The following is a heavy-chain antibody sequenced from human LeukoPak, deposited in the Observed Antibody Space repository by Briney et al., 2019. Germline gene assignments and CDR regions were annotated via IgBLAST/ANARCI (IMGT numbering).Heavy chain of an antibody. D-gene: IGHD2-2*02. CDR2: INPSGGST. CDR3: ARGDIVVLPAGIPHNWFDP. Sequence: GASVKVSCKASGYTFTSYYMHWVRQAPGQGLEWMGIINPSGGSTSYAQKFQGRVTMTRDTSTSTVYMELNSLRSEDTAVYYCARGDIVVLPAGIPHNWFDPWGQGTLVTVSS. V-gene: IGHV1-46*01. CDR1: GYTFTSYY. J-gene: IGHJ5*02.